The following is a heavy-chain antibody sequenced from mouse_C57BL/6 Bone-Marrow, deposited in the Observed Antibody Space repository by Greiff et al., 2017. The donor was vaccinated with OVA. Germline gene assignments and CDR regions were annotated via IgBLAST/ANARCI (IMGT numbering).Heavy chain of an antibody. CDR2: IWSGGST. CDR3: ASSYGPFAY. J-gene: IGHJ3*01. D-gene: IGHD2-10*02. V-gene: IGHV2-2*01. Sequence: VQLQQSGPGLVQPSQSLSITCTVSGFSLTSYGVHWVRQSPGKGLEWLGVIWSGGSTDYNAAFISSLSISKDNSKSQVFFKMNSLQADDTAIYYCASSYGPFAYWGQGTLVTVSA. CDR1: GFSLTSYG.